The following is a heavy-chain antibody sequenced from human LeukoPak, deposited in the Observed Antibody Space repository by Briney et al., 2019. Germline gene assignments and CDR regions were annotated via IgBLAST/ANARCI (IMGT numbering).Heavy chain of an antibody. J-gene: IGHJ6*02. CDR2: ISSSSSYI. D-gene: IGHD3-22*01. CDR1: GFTFSSYS. CDR3: ARRPYSDTSGRLSDV. V-gene: IGHV3-21*01. Sequence: GGSLRLSCAASGFTFSSYSMNWVRQAPGKGLEWVSSISSSSSYIYYADSVKGRFTISRDNAKNSLYLQMNSLRDEDTAVYFCARRPYSDTSGRLSDVWGQGTTVAVSS.